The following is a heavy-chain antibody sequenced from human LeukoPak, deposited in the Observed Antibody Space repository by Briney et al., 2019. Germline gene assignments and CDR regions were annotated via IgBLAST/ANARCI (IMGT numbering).Heavy chain of an antibody. D-gene: IGHD3-22*01. J-gene: IGHJ4*02. Sequence: GGSLRLSCAASGFTFSSYWMSWVRQAPGKGLEWVANIKQDGSEKYYVDSVKGRFTISRDNAKNSLYLQMNSLRADDTAVYYCARGIIHYHDSSGYCDYWGQGTLVTVSS. V-gene: IGHV3-7*01. CDR1: GFTFSSYW. CDR3: ARGIIHYHDSSGYCDY. CDR2: IKQDGSEK.